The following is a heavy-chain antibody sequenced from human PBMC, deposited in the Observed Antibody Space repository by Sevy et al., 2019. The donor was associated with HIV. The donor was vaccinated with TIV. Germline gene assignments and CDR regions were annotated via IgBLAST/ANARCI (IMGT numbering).Heavy chain of an antibody. J-gene: IGHJ1*01. Sequence: GGSLRLSCAASGFTFSTYWMSWVRQAPGKGLEWVANIKKDGSVKYYVDSVKGRFTIFRDNAKNSLYLQMNSLRAEDTAVYYCARLSGIAVAEYFQYWGQGTLVTVSS. CDR3: ARLSGIAVAEYFQY. CDR1: GFTFSTYW. CDR2: IKKDGSVK. V-gene: IGHV3-7*03. D-gene: IGHD6-19*01.